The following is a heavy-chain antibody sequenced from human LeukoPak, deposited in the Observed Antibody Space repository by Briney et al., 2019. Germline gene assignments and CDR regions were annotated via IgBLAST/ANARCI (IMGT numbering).Heavy chain of an antibody. CDR1: GFTFSSYA. CDR3: VREDYGDYSAAY. V-gene: IGHV3-64D*06. CDR2: SSSNGGST. D-gene: IGHD4-17*01. J-gene: IGHJ4*02. Sequence: RGSLRLSCSASGFTFSSYAMHWVRQAPGKGLEYVSASSSNGGSTYYADSVKGRFTISRDNSKNTLHLQMSSLRAEDTAVYYCVREDYGDYSAAYWGQGTLVTVSS.